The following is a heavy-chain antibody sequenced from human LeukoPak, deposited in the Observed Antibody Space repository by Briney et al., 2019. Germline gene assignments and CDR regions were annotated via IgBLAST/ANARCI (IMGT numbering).Heavy chain of an antibody. CDR2: INHSGST. J-gene: IGHJ6*02. CDR3: AGSGSWFYYYYGMDV. D-gene: IGHD6-13*01. Sequence: SETLSLTCAVYGGSFSGYYWSWIRQPPGKGLEWIGEINHSGSTNYNPSLKSRVTISVDTSKNQFSLKLSSVTAADTAVYYCAGSGSWFYYYYGMDVWGQGTTVTVSS. V-gene: IGHV4-34*01. CDR1: GGSFSGYY.